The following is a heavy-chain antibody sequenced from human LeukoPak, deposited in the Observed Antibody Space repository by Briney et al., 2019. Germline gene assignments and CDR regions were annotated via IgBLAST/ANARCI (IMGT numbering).Heavy chain of an antibody. D-gene: IGHD2-2*01. CDR2: IYHSGST. CDR1: GGSISSNNW. J-gene: IGHJ4*02. CDR3: ARWVVVPDYYFDY. Sequence: SETLSLTCAVSGGSISSNNWWSWVRQPPGKGLEWIGEIYHSGSTNYNPSLKSRVTISVDKSRNQFSLKLSSVTAADTAVYYCARWVVVPDYYFDYWGQGTLVTVSS. V-gene: IGHV4-4*02.